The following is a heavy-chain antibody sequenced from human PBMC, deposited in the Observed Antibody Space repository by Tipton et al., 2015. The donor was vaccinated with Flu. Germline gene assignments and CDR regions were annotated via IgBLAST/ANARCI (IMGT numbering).Heavy chain of an antibody. CDR1: GSFVSSGTYY. J-gene: IGHJ5*02. D-gene: IGHD2-15*01. CDR2: IHNRGST. Sequence: TLSLTCSVSGSFVSSGTYYWIWIRQHAGKGLEWIGYIHNRGSTYYNPSLKRRVTMSLDTSKNQFSLNLTSVTAADTALYYCAIVPTSDCSGGSCCWFDPWGQGALVTVS. V-gene: IGHV4-31*03. CDR3: AIVPTSDCSGGSCCWFDP.